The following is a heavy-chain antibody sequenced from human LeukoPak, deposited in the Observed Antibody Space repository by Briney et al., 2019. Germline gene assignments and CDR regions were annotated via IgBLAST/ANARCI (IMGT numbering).Heavy chain of an antibody. D-gene: IGHD1-26*01. J-gene: IGHJ3*02. CDR3: AVGEGSYDAFDI. CDR1: GYTFTSYG. Sequence: ASVKVSCKASGYTFTSYGINWVRQATGQGLEWMGWMNPNSGNTGYAQKFQGRVTITRNTSISTAYMELSSLRSEDTAVYYCAVGEGSYDAFDIWGQGTMVTVSS. V-gene: IGHV1-8*03. CDR2: MNPNSGNT.